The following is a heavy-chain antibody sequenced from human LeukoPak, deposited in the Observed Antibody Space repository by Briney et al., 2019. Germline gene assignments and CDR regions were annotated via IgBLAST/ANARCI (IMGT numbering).Heavy chain of an antibody. J-gene: IGHJ4*02. CDR1: GGTFSSYA. Sequence: WASVKVSCKASGGTFSSYAISWVRQAPGQGLEWMGGIIPIFGTANYAQKFQGRVTITTDESTSTAYMELSSLGSEDTAVYYCARGPELERFDYWGQGTLVTVSS. D-gene: IGHD1-1*01. CDR2: IIPIFGTA. V-gene: IGHV1-69*05. CDR3: ARGPELERFDY.